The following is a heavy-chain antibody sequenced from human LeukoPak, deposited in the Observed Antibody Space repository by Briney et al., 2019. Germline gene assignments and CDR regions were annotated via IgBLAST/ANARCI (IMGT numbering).Heavy chain of an antibody. Sequence: GGSLRLSSAASGFTFSSYAMHWVRQAPGKGLEWVAVISYDGSNKYYADSVKGRFTISRDNSKNTLYLQMNSLRAEDTAVYYCARALPTPLRYFDCDAFDIWGQGTMVTVSS. J-gene: IGHJ3*02. D-gene: IGHD3-9*01. V-gene: IGHV3-30-3*01. CDR1: GFTFSSYA. CDR3: ARALPTPLRYFDCDAFDI. CDR2: ISYDGSNK.